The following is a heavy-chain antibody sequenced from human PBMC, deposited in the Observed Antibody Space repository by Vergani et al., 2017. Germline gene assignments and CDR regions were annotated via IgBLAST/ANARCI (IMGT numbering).Heavy chain of an antibody. CDR3: VRVGLATIYNWFDP. CDR1: GFNFQIYW. D-gene: IGHD5-24*01. CDR2: IKQDGSED. J-gene: IGHJ5*01. Sequence: EVLLVESGGDLVQPGGSLRLSCEASGFNFQIYWMGWVRQTAEKGLEWVANIKQDGSEDYYVDSVKGRFTITRDNAKNCIYLQMNSLRAEDTAVYYCVRVGLATIYNWFDPWGQGTRVTVSS. V-gene: IGHV3-7*04.